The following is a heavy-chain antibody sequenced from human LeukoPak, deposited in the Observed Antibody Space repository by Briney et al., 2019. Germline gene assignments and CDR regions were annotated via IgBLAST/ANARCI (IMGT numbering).Heavy chain of an antibody. J-gene: IGHJ6*02. V-gene: IGHV6-1*01. CDR1: RDSVSSNSAA. CDR2: TYYRSKWYN. Sequence: SQTLSLTCAISRDSVSSNSAAWNWIRQSPSRGLEWLGRTYYRSKWYNDYAVSVKSRITINPDTSKNQFSLQLNSVTPEDTAVYYCARAGAVAGYYYYGMDVWGQGTTVTVSS. D-gene: IGHD6-19*01. CDR3: ARAGAVAGYYYYGMDV.